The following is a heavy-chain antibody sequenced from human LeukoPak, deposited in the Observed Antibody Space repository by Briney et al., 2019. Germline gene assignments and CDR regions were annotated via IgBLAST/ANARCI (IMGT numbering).Heavy chain of an antibody. CDR1: GFTFSDYA. D-gene: IGHD3-22*01. Sequence: GGSLRLSCAGSGFTFSDYAINWVRQAPGKGLEWVSYISSTGNTIFYADSVKGRFTISRDNAKNSLYLQMNSLRAEDTAVYYCARGSGGMYYYDSSGYSSLDPWGQGTLVTVSS. J-gene: IGHJ5*02. CDR3: ARGSGGMYYYDSSGYSSLDP. CDR2: ISSTGNTI. V-gene: IGHV3-48*01.